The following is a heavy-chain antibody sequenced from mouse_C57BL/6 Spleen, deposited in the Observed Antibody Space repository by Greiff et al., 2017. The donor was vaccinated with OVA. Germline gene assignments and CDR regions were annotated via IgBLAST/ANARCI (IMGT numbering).Heavy chain of an antibody. Sequence: EVKLMESGPGLVKPSQTVFLTCTVTGISITTGNYRWSWIRQFPGNKLEWIGYIYYSGTITYNPSLPSRTTITRDTPKNQFFLEMNSLTAEDTATYYCARDDNYDAMDYWGQGTSVTVSS. V-gene: IGHV3-5*01. CDR1: GISITTGNYR. J-gene: IGHJ4*01. CDR3: ARDDNYDAMDY. CDR2: IYYSGTI. D-gene: IGHD1-3*01.